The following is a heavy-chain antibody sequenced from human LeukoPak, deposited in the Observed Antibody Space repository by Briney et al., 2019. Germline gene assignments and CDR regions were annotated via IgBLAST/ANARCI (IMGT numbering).Heavy chain of an antibody. CDR2: ISGSGDST. V-gene: IGHV3-23*01. CDR3: AKDKRMDV. Sequence: GGSLRLSCAASGFTFSSYVMSWVRQAPGKGLEWVSGISGSGDSTYYADFVKGRLTISRDNSKNALYLQMNSLRAEDTAVYYCAKDKRMDVWGLGTTVTVSS. J-gene: IGHJ6*02. CDR1: GFTFSSYV.